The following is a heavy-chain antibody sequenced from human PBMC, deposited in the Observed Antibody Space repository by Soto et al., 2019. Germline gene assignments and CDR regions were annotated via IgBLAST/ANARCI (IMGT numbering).Heavy chain of an antibody. Sequence: QVQLVQSGAEVKKPGSSVKVSGKASGGNFSSYAISWVRQAPGKGLEWMGGIIPIFGTANYAQKFQGRVTITADESTSTAYMELSSLRAEDTAVYYCARDFIEYSSSYWFDPWGQGTLVTVSS. D-gene: IGHD6-6*01. CDR1: GGNFSSYA. J-gene: IGHJ5*02. V-gene: IGHV1-69*01. CDR2: IIPIFGTA. CDR3: ARDFIEYSSSYWFDP.